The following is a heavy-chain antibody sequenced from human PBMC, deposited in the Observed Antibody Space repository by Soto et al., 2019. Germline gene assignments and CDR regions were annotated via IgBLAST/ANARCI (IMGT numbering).Heavy chain of an antibody. Sequence: SETLSLTCTVSGGSISSYYWSWIRQPPGKGLEWIGYIYYSGSTNYNPSLKSRVTISVDTSKNQFSLKLSSVTAADTAVYYCARHNRPGVAAVYFDPWGQGALVTVSS. CDR2: IYYSGST. J-gene: IGHJ5*02. D-gene: IGHD6-13*01. CDR1: GGSISSYY. V-gene: IGHV4-59*08. CDR3: ARHNRPGVAAVYFDP.